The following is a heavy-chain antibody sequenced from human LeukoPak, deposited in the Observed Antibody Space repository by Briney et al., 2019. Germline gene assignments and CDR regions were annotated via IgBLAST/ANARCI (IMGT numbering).Heavy chain of an antibody. D-gene: IGHD6-13*01. CDR3: ARDSHSSSWYSEFDY. CDR2: INILSNYI. CDR1: GFTFDDYA. V-gene: IGHV3-21*01. Sequence: GGSLRLSCAASGFTFDDYAMHWVRQAPGKGLEWVSSINILSNYIYYADSVKGRFTISRDNAKNSLYLQMNSLRAEDTAVYYCARDSHSSSWYSEFDYWGQGTLVTVSS. J-gene: IGHJ4*02.